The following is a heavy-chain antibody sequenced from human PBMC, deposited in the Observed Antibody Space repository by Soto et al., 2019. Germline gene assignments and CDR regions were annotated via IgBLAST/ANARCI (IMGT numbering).Heavy chain of an antibody. D-gene: IGHD1-7*01. CDR3: AKQPGLLELEYYFDY. Sequence: PGGSLRLSCAASGFTFSSYGMHWVRQAPGKGLEWVAVISYDGSNKYYADSVKGRFTISRDNSKNTLYLQMNSLRAEDTAVYYCAKQPGLLELEYYFDYWGQGTLVTVSS. CDR2: ISYDGSNK. CDR1: GFTFSSYG. V-gene: IGHV3-30*18. J-gene: IGHJ4*02.